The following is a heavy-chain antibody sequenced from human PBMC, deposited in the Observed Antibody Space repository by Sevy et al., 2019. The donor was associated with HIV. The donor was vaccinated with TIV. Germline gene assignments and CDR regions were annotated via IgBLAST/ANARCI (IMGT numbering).Heavy chain of an antibody. J-gene: IGHJ3*02. CDR3: ARDRGAYDFWSGYFQPDAFDI. V-gene: IGHV1-18*01. Sequence: ASVKVSCKASGYTFTSYGISWVRQAPGQGLEWMGWISAYNGNTNYAQKLQGRVTMTTDTSTGTAYMELRSLRSDDTAVYYCARDRGAYDFWSGYFQPDAFDIWGQGTMVTVSS. CDR1: GYTFTSYG. CDR2: ISAYNGNT. D-gene: IGHD3-3*01.